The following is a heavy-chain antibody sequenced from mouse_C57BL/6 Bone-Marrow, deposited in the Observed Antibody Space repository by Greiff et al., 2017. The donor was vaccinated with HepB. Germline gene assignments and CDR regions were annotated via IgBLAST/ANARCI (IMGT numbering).Heavy chain of an antibody. CDR3: ARGGPTIVTTWYVEV. Sequence: EVQLVESGGGLVKPGGSLKLSCAASGFTFSSYAMSWVRQTPEKRLEWVATISDGGSYTYYPDNVKGRCTISRDNAKNNLYLQMSQLKAEDTAMYYCARGGPTIVTTWYVEVWGTGTTVTVSS. V-gene: IGHV5-4*01. D-gene: IGHD2-5*01. CDR2: ISDGGSYT. J-gene: IGHJ1*03. CDR1: GFTFSSYA.